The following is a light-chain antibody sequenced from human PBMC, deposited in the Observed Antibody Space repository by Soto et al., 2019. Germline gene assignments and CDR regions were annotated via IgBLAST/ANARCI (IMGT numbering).Light chain of an antibody. V-gene: IGLV1-44*01. J-gene: IGLJ3*02. CDR3: AAWDDSLNGSWV. Sequence: QSVLTQPPSASGTPGQRVTISCSGSSSNIGSNTVNWYQQLPGTAPKLLIYSNNHRPSAVPDRFSGSKSGTSASLAISGLQSEDEADYYCAAWDDSLNGSWVFGGGTKLTVL. CDR1: SSNIGSNT. CDR2: SNN.